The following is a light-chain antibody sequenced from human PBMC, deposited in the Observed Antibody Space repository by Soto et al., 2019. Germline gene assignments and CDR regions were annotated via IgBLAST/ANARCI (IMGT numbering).Light chain of an antibody. CDR3: QQYGSLPKT. CDR1: QSVSNNY. CDR2: GAF. Sequence: EIVLTQSPGTLSLSPGERATLSCRASQSVSNNYLAWYQQKSGQAPRLLIYGAFSRANGIPVRFSGSASGTDFTLIIGRLEPEDVAVYYCQQYGSLPKTFGQGTKVDIK. V-gene: IGKV3-20*01. J-gene: IGKJ1*01.